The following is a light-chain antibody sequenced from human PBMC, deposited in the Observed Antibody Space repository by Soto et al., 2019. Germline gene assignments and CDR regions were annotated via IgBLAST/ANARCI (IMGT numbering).Light chain of an antibody. V-gene: IGKV3-15*01. CDR2: RAS. Sequence: EIVMTQSPATLSVSPGERATLSCRASQSISSNLAWYQQKPGQAPRPLLYRASTRATAIPARFSGSGSGTAFSLTISSLQSEGFAVYYCSHYNTGPRTFGQGTKVEIK. CDR1: QSISSN. J-gene: IGKJ1*01. CDR3: SHYNTGPRT.